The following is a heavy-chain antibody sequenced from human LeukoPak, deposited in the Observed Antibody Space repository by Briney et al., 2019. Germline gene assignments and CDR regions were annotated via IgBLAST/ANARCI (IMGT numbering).Heavy chain of an antibody. V-gene: IGHV3-15*01. D-gene: IGHD3-22*01. CDR3: ARGFVGSSGYSPFQH. Sequence: GGSLRLSCAASGFTFSNAWMSWVRQAPGKGLEWVGRIKSKTDGGTTDYAAPVKGRFTISRDDSKNTLYLQMNSLKTEDTAVYYCARGFVGSSGYSPFQHWGQGTLVTVSS. CDR2: IKSKTDGGTT. J-gene: IGHJ1*01. CDR1: GFTFSNAW.